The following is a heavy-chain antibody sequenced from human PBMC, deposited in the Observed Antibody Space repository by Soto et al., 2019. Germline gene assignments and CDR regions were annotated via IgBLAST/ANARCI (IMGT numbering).Heavy chain of an antibody. CDR2: IGSSSSTM. J-gene: IGHJ6*03. V-gene: IGHV3-48*01. Sequence: EVQLVESGGGLAQPGGSLRLSCAASGFTFSDYSMNWVSQPPGKGLEWVSYIGSSSSTMYYADSVKGRFTISRDNAKNSLFLQMNSLRAEDTAVYYCARVGQNYYYYYMYVWGKGTTVTVSS. D-gene: IGHD1-26*01. CDR3: ARVGQNYYYYYMYV. CDR1: GFTFSDYS.